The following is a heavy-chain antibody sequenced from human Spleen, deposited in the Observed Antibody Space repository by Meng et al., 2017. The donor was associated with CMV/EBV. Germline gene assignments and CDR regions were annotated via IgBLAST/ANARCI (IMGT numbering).Heavy chain of an antibody. V-gene: IGHV4-34*01. CDR1: GSFSNYY. D-gene: IGHD1-20*01. J-gene: IGHJ5*02. CDR3: VRDQATMITAAGLGYLSLDP. Sequence: GSLRLSCAVYGSFSNYYWSWIRQSPEKGLEWIAEINDAGISNYNPPLKSRVTMSVDTSRNQFSLQLKSVTAADTAVYYCVRDQATMITAAGLGYLSLDPWGQGVLVTVSS. CDR2: INDAGIS.